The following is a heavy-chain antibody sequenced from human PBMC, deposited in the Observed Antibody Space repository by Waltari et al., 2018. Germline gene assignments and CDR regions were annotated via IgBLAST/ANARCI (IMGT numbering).Heavy chain of an antibody. D-gene: IGHD5-12*01. CDR2: INPNSGET. J-gene: IGHJ4*02. CDR1: GITFTGHY. CDR3: ARVWFHSGLDY. V-gene: IGHV1-2*02. Sequence: QVNLAQSGAEVKKPGASVKVSCKASGITFTGHYMHWVRQAPGQGLEWIGWINPNSGETKYAPKFQGRVAVTRDTSISTIYMEIINLTSDDTAVYYCARVWFHSGLDYWGQGTLVTVSS.